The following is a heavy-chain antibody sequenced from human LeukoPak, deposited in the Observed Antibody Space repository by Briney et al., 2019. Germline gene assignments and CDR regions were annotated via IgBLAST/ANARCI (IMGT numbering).Heavy chain of an antibody. CDR2: IKPDGSEK. CDR1: GFTFSSYW. J-gene: IGHJ4*02. CDR3: ARIGDRSGFIDY. V-gene: IGHV3-7*03. Sequence: PGGSLRLSFAASGFTFSSYWMSWVRQAPGKGLEWVANIKPDGSEKYYVDSVKGRFTISRHNAKNSLYLQMNSLRVEDTAVYYCARIGDRSGFIDYWGQGTLVTVSS. D-gene: IGHD3-22*01.